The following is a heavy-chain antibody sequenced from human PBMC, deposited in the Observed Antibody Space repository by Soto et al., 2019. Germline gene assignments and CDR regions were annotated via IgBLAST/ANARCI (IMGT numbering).Heavy chain of an antibody. CDR3: ARIGEYSSVGY. D-gene: IGHD3-22*01. J-gene: IGHJ4*02. CDR1: GFTFSDYW. Sequence: AGSLRLSCAASGFTFSDYWMHWVRQAPGTGLVWVSRPTSDGSRSTYADSVKGRFTISRDNAKNTVYLQMDSLRAEDTAVYYCARIGEYSSVGYWGQGP. V-gene: IGHV3-74*03. CDR2: PTSDGSRS.